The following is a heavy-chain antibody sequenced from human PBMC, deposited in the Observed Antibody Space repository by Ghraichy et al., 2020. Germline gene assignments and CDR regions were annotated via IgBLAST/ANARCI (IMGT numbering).Heavy chain of an antibody. V-gene: IGHV3-48*02. CDR2: ISSSSSTI. CDR3: ARFVPAQLEYYGMDV. CDR1: GFTFSSYS. D-gene: IGHD2-2*01. J-gene: IGHJ6*02. Sequence: GGSLRLSCAASGFTFSSYSMNWVRQAPGKGLEWVSYISSSSSTIYYADSVKGRFTISRDNAKNSLYLQMNSLRDEDTAVYYCARFVPAQLEYYGMDVWGQGTTVTVSS.